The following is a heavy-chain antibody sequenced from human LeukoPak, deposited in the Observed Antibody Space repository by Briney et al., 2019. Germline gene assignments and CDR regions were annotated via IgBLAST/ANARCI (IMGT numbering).Heavy chain of an antibody. D-gene: IGHD6-19*01. CDR2: MNPNSGNT. CDR1: GYTFTGYD. CDR3: ARGRSSGWYFSYFDY. J-gene: IGHJ4*02. V-gene: IGHV1-8*01. Sequence: ASVKVSCKASGYTFTGYDFNWVRQATGQGLEWMGWMNPNSGNTGYAQKFQGRVTMTRNTSISTAYMELSSPRSEDTAVYYCARGRSSGWYFSYFDYWGQGTLVTVSS.